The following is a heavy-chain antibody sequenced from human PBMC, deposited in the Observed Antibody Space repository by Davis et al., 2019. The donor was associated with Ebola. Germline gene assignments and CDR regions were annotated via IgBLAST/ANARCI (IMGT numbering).Heavy chain of an antibody. J-gene: IGHJ6*02. CDR1: GGSVSNYY. Sequence: MPSETLSLTCTVSGGSVSNYYWSWIRQHPGKGLEWIGYIYYSGSTYYNPSLKSRVTISVDTSKNQFSLKLSSVTAADTAVYYCAGYSSSSSDLYYYYGTDVWGQGTTVTVSS. V-gene: IGHV4-59*06. D-gene: IGHD6-6*01. CDR2: IYYSGST. CDR3: AGYSSSSSDLYYYYGTDV.